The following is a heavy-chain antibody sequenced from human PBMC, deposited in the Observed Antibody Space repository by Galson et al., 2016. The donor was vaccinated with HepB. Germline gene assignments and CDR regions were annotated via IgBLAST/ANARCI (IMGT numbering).Heavy chain of an antibody. CDR3: ARPGVPAAISYYYYRLDV. CDR1: GYSFTDYW. Sequence: QSGAEVKKPGESLKISCKGSGYSFTDYWIGWVRQMPGKGLEWMGIIYPGDSDTRYSPSFQGQVTISADKSISTAYLQWSSLKASDTAIYYCARPGVPAAISYYYYRLDVWGQGTTVTVSS. CDR2: IYPGDSDT. J-gene: IGHJ6*02. D-gene: IGHD2-2*01. V-gene: IGHV5-51*01.